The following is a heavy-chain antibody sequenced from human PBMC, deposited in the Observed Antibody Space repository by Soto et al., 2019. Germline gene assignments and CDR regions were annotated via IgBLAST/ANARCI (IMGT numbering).Heavy chain of an antibody. J-gene: IGHJ5*02. CDR2: IYYSGST. V-gene: IGHV4-59*01. CDR3: ARVLRVGVADGCNWFAP. D-gene: IGHD2-15*01. Sequence: SETLSLTCTVSGGSISSYYWSWIRQPPGKGLEWIGYIYYSGSTNYNPSLNSRVTISVDMSKNQFSLKLRSVTAADTAVYYCARVLRVGVADGCNWFAPRAQGTLVTVSS. CDR1: GGSISSYY.